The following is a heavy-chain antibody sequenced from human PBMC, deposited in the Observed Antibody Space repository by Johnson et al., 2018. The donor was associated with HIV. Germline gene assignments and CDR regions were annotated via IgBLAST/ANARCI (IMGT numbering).Heavy chain of an antibody. V-gene: IGHV3-30*02. J-gene: IGHJ3*02. CDR3: ARACRDGFTCDAFDI. D-gene: IGHD5-24*01. CDR2: IRYAGSNK. Sequence: QEQLVESGGGVVQPGGSLRLSCAASGFTFSSYGMHWVRQAPGKGLERVAFIRYAGSNKYYADSVKGRFTISRDNSKNTLYLQMNRLRADDTALYYCARACRDGFTCDAFDIWGQGTMVTISS. CDR1: GFTFSSYG.